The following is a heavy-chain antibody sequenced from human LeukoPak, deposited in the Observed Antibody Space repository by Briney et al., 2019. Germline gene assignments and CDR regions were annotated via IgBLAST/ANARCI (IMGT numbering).Heavy chain of an antibody. Sequence: PSETLSLTCTVSGGSITSSSYYWGWIRQPPGKGLEWIGSVYYSGNTYYNPSLKRRVTISVDTSKNQFSLKLSSVTAADTAVYYCARGYCSGGSCYSFYYYYYMDVWGKGTTVTVSS. CDR1: GGSITSSSYY. CDR2: VYYSGNT. V-gene: IGHV4-39*07. J-gene: IGHJ6*03. D-gene: IGHD2-15*01. CDR3: ARGYCSGGSCYSFYYYYYMDV.